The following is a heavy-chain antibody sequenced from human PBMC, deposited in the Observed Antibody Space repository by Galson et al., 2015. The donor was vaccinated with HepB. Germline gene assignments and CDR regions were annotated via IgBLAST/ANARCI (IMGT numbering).Heavy chain of an antibody. CDR1: GYTFTSYD. D-gene: IGHD3-10*01. CDR2: MNPNSGNT. V-gene: IGHV1-8*01. J-gene: IGHJ6*02. CDR3: ARVGVGYYGMDV. Sequence: SVKVSCKASGYTFTSYDINWVRQATGQGLEWMGWMNPNSGNTGYAQKFKGRVTMTRNTSISTAYMELSSLRSEDTAVYSCARVGVGYYGMDVWGQGTTVTVSS.